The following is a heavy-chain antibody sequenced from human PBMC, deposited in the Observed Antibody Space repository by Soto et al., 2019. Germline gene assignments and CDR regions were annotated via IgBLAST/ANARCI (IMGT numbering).Heavy chain of an antibody. CDR3: GKGESPSRYSY. CDR2: ISGSGGST. D-gene: IGHD1-26*01. V-gene: IGHV3-23*01. J-gene: IGHJ4*01. Sequence: PGKEMGWVSAISGSGGSTYYADSVKGRFTISRDNSKNTLYLQMNSLRAEDTALYYCGKGESPSRYSYCGQGTLFPGS.